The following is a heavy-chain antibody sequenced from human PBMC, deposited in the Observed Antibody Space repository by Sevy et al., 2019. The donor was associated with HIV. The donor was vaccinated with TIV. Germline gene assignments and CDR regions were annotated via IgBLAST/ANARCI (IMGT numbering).Heavy chain of an antibody. V-gene: IGHV3-23*01. D-gene: IGHD5-12*01. Sequence: GGSLRLSCAASGFIFRSYAMSWDRQAPGKGLEWVSGISGSGGSTYYADSVKGRFTISRDNFKNTLYLQMNSLRAEDTAVYYCAKAGATKDGMDVWGQGTTVTVSS. CDR2: ISGSGGST. CDR1: GFIFRSYA. CDR3: AKAGATKDGMDV. J-gene: IGHJ6*02.